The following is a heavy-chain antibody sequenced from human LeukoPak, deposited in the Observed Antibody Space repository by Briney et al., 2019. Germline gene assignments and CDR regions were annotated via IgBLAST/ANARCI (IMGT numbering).Heavy chain of an antibody. CDR2: INPSGGST. V-gene: IGHV1-46*01. CDR1: GYTFTSYY. D-gene: IGHD3-22*01. J-gene: IGHJ3*02. Sequence: ASVKVSCKASGYTFTSYYMHWVRQAPGQGLEWMGIINPSGGSTSYAQKFQGRVTMTRDMSTSTVYMELSSLRSEDTAVYYCARDLTMIEYAFDIWGQGTMVTVSS. CDR3: ARDLTMIEYAFDI.